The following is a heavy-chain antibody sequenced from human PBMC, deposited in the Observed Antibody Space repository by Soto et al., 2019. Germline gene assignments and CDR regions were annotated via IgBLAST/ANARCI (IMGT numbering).Heavy chain of an antibody. Sequence: QVQLVQSGAEVQKPGASVKVSCKTSGYTFNDFGITWVRQAPGLGLEWLGWIYSKSGTINFAPKFQGRVIMTTDTSTITADMELTSLTFDASAVDFCARDTGFDIDYWGQGTLVTVS. D-gene: IGHD5-12*01. CDR2: IYSKSGTI. J-gene: IGHJ4*02. CDR1: GYTFNDFG. V-gene: IGHV1-18*01. CDR3: ARDTGFDIDY.